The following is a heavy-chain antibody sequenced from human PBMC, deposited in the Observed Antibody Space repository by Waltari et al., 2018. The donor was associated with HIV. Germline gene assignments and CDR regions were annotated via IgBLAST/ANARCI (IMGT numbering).Heavy chain of an antibody. V-gene: IGHV4-34*01. Sequence: QVQLQQWGAGLLKPSETLSLTCAVYGGSFSGYYWSWIRQPPGKGLEWIGEINHSGSTNYNPSLKSRVTISVDTSKNQFSLKLSSVTAADSAVYYCASSRRLYGDYPNYWGQGTLVTVSS. CDR1: GGSFSGYY. J-gene: IGHJ4*02. CDR2: INHSGST. CDR3: ASSRRLYGDYPNY. D-gene: IGHD4-17*01.